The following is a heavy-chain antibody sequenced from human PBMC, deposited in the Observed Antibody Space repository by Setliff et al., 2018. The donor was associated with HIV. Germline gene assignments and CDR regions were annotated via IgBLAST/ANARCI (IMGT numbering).Heavy chain of an antibody. CDR1: GGSFRGYY. CDR3: AREDSSYHYFDS. Sequence: SETLSLTCVVYGGSFRGYYWSWIRQPPGKGLEWIGESNQSGSGNYNPSLKSRVTISVDTSKNQFSLKLRSVTAADTAVYWCAREDSSYHYFDSWGQGMLVTVS. CDR2: SNQSGSG. J-gene: IGHJ4*02. V-gene: IGHV4-34*01. D-gene: IGHD3-22*01.